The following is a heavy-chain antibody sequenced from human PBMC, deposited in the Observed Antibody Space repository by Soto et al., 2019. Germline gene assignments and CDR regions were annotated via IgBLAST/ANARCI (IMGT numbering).Heavy chain of an antibody. CDR2: ITSDGKSK. D-gene: IGHD2-2*03. CDR1: GFNFSNHW. J-gene: IGHJ6*02. Sequence: GGSLRLSCAASGFNFSNHWMHWVRQRPAEGLVWVSRITSDGKSKAYAESVKGRFTISRDNSKNTLYLQMNSLRAEDTAVYYCARDGYCSSTSCYKGDYGMDVWGQGTTVTVSS. V-gene: IGHV3-74*01. CDR3: ARDGYCSSTSCYKGDYGMDV.